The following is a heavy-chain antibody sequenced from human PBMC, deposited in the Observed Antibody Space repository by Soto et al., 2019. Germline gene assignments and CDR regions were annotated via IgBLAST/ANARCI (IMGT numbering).Heavy chain of an antibody. CDR3: ARDRRGGTRPHYYDSSGYYNPFDR. J-gene: IGHJ4*02. D-gene: IGHD3-22*01. CDR2: VYYTGST. Sequence: SETLSLTCSVSGGSISGSYWSWIRQSPGKGLEWLGFVYYTGSTNYSPSLRSRVSISVDTSKNEFSLRLSPVTAADTAMYYCARDRRGGTRPHYYDSSGYYNPFDRWGQGTLVTVSS. V-gene: IGHV4-59*12. CDR1: GGSISGSY.